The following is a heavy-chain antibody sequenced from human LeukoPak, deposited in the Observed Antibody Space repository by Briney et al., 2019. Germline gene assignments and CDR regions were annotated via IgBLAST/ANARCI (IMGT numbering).Heavy chain of an antibody. D-gene: IGHD1-14*01. CDR3: ARGEPIKYYFDY. CDR1: GFTFSSYG. CDR2: IWYDGSNK. Sequence: PGGSLRLSCAASGFTFSSYGMHWVRQAPGKGLEWVAVIWYDGSNKYYADSVKGRFTTSRDNSKNTLYLQMNSLRAEDTAVYYCARGEPIKYYFDYWGQGTLVTVSS. J-gene: IGHJ4*02. V-gene: IGHV3-33*01.